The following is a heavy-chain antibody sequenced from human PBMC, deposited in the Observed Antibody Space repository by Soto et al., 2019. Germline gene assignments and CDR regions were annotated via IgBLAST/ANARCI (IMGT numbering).Heavy chain of an antibody. J-gene: IGHJ4*02. D-gene: IGHD6-13*01. CDR1: GGTFSSYA. V-gene: IGHV1-69*13. CDR3: ARDEGPPSAALGV. CDR2: IIPIFGTA. Sequence: GASVNVSCKASGGTFSSYAISWVRQAPGQGPEWMGGIIPIFGTANYAQKFQGRVTITADESTSTAYMELSSLRSEDTAVYYCARDEGPPSAALGVWGQGTLVTVSS.